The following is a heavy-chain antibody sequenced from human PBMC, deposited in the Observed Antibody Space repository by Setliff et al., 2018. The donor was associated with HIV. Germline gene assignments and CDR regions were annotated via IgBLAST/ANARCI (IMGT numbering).Heavy chain of an antibody. Sequence: ASVKVSCKASGYNFIDCNFIWVRQAPGQGLEWMGWISAYSGDINYSQKFQGRVTMTKDTSTSTAYMELRSLRSDDTAIYYCARGSEDNVWFDPWGQGTLVTVSS. CDR1: GYNFIDCN. D-gene: IGHD3-10*01. V-gene: IGHV1-18*04. J-gene: IGHJ5*02. CDR3: ARGSEDNVWFDP. CDR2: ISAYSGDI.